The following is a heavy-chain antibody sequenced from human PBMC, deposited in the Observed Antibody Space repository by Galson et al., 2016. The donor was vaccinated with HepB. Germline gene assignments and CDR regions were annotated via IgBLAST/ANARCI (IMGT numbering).Heavy chain of an antibody. CDR2: IAAGGNIQ. Sequence: VCQAPGKGLEWVTVIAAGGNIQFYADSVKGRFIVSRDNSKNTLDLQMNSLRPEDTAVYFCVKEFSYDNWYFHLWGRGTLVTVSS. D-gene: IGHD3-10*01. CDR3: VKEFSYDNWYFHL. V-gene: IGHV3-30*18. J-gene: IGHJ2*01.